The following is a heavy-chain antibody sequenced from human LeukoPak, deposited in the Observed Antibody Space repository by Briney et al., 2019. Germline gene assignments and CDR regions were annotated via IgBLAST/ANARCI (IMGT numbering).Heavy chain of an antibody. CDR3: ARDARYSGYDLAFDY. D-gene: IGHD5-12*01. Sequence: ASVKVSCKASGYTFTNYGISWVRQAPGQGLEWMGWISAYNGNTNYAQKLQGRVTVTTDTSTSTAYMELRSLRSDDTAVYYCARDARYSGYDLAFDYWGQGTLVTVSS. V-gene: IGHV1-18*01. CDR2: ISAYNGNT. CDR1: GYTFTNYG. J-gene: IGHJ4*02.